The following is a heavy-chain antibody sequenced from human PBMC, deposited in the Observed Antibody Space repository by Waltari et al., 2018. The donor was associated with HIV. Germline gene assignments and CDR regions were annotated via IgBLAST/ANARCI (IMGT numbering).Heavy chain of an antibody. V-gene: IGHV4-34*01. Sequence: QVHLQQSGAGLLKPSETLSLTCTVSGGSFSGYYWSWIRQPPGQGLEWIGEVNHSGNITYNPSLKSLLIISVDTSKRQFSLRLKSVTAADTAVYYCSREGYGGNPANNFDFWGQGTLVSVSS. D-gene: IGHD2-15*01. CDR3: SREGYGGNPANNFDF. J-gene: IGHJ4*02. CDR1: GGSFSGYY. CDR2: VNHSGNI.